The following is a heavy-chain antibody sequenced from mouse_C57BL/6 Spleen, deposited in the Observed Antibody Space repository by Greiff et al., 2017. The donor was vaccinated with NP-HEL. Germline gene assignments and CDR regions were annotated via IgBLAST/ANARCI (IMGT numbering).Heavy chain of an antibody. Sequence: VQRVESGPELVKPGASVKISCKASGYAFSSSWMNWVKQRPGKGLEWIGRIYPGDGDTNYNGKFKGKATLTADKSSSTAYMQLSSLTSEDSAVYFCARSEVYGNYLWYFDVWGTGTTVTVSS. J-gene: IGHJ1*03. D-gene: IGHD2-1*01. CDR3: ARSEVYGNYLWYFDV. CDR1: GYAFSSSW. V-gene: IGHV1-82*01. CDR2: IYPGDGDT.